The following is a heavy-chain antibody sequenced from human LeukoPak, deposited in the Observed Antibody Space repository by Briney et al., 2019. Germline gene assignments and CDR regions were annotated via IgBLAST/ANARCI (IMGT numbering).Heavy chain of an antibody. CDR3: ARGDYGEESDAFDI. V-gene: IGHV1-8*01. Sequence: ASVKVSCKASGYTFTSYDINWVRQATGQGLEWMGWMNPNSGNTGYAQKLQGRVTMTTDTSTSTAYMELRGLRSDDTAVYYCARGDYGEESDAFDIWGRGTMVTVSS. J-gene: IGHJ3*02. CDR1: GYTFTSYD. D-gene: IGHD4-17*01. CDR2: MNPNSGNT.